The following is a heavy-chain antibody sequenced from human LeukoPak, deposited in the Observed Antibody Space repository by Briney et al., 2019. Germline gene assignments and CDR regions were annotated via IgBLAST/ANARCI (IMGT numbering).Heavy chain of an antibody. CDR1: GFTFSTYG. CDR3: ARLVPLAGTLDY. D-gene: IGHD6-19*01. Sequence: GRSLRLSCAASGFTFSTYGMHWVRQAPGKGLEWVSAISGSGGSTYYADSVKGRFTISRDNSKNTLYLQMNSLRAEDTAVYYCARLVPLAGTLDYWGQGTLVTVSS. CDR2: ISGSGGST. V-gene: IGHV3-23*01. J-gene: IGHJ4*02.